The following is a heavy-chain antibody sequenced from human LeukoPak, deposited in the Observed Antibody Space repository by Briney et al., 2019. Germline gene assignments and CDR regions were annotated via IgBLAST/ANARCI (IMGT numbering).Heavy chain of an antibody. Sequence: ASVKVSCKASGYTFTSYAMSWVRQAPGQGLEWMGRINTNTGNPTYAQGFTGRFVFSLDTSVSTAFLQISSLKAEDTAVYYCARLQRIGGRAFDIWGQGTMVTVSS. CDR1: GYTFTSYA. J-gene: IGHJ3*02. V-gene: IGHV7-4-1*02. CDR3: ARLQRIGGRAFDI. CDR2: INTNTGNP. D-gene: IGHD3-10*01.